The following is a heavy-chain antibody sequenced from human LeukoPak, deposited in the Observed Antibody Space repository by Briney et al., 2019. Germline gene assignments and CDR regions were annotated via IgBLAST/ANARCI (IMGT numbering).Heavy chain of an antibody. CDR1: GFTFSSYA. J-gene: IGHJ6*02. V-gene: IGHV3-30-3*01. Sequence: GRSLRLSCADSGFTFSSYAMHWVRQAPGKGLEWVAVISYDGSNKYYADSVKGRFTISRDNSKNTLYLQMNSLRAEDTAVYYCARDYGTYYYYYGMDVWGQGTTVTVSS. CDR3: ARDYGTYYYYYGMDV. CDR2: ISYDGSNK. D-gene: IGHD3-16*01.